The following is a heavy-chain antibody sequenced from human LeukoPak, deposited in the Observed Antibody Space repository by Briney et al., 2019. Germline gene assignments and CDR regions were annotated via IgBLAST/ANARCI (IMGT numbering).Heavy chain of an antibody. D-gene: IGHD4-17*01. J-gene: IGHJ4*02. CDR3: AKRPSDYGDYVSYFDY. CDR1: GFSFISYG. Sequence: GGSLRLSWAASGFSFISYGMHWVRQAPGKGLEWVGVISDDGRSKDYADSVKGRFTISRDNSKDTLYLQMNSLRDEDTAVYYCAKRPSDYGDYVSYFDYWGQGTLATVSS. CDR2: ISDDGRSK. V-gene: IGHV3-30*18.